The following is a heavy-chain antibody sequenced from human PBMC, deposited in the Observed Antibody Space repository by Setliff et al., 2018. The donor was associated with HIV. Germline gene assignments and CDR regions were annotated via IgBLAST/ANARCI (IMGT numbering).Heavy chain of an antibody. J-gene: IGHJ5*02. CDR1: GGSISSSSYF. V-gene: IGHV4-39*01. CDR3: ARYRYYYDSSGYGRWFDP. Sequence: SETLSLTCTVSGGSISSSSYFWGWIRQPPGKGLEWIGNIYYSGSTYYNPSLKSRVTISVDTSENQFSLRLNSVTAADTAVYYCARYRYYYDSSGYGRWFDPWGQGTLVTVSS. D-gene: IGHD3-22*01. CDR2: IYYSGST.